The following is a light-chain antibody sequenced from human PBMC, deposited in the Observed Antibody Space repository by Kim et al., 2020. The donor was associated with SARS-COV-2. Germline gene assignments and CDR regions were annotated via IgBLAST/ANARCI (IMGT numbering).Light chain of an antibody. CDR1: SSNIGGNT. CDR2: FTD. V-gene: IGLV1-44*01. J-gene: IGLJ3*02. Sequence: QSVLTQSPSASGTPGQRVTISCSGSSSNIGGNTVNWYQQVPGTAPRLLIYFTDRRPSGIPDRFSGSKSGASASLAISGLQSEDEADYYCSVWDDGLNSWVFGGGTKLTVL. CDR3: SVWDDGLNSWV.